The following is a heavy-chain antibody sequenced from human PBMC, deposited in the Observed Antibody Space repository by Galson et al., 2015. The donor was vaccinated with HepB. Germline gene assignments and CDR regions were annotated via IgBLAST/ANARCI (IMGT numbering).Heavy chain of an antibody. CDR2: INAGNGNT. CDR3: ARALNIVVVIAMGY. J-gene: IGHJ4*02. V-gene: IGHV1-3*01. Sequence: SVKVSCKASGYTFTSYAMHWVRQAPGQRLEWMGWINAGNGNTKYSQKFQGRVTITRDTSASTAYMELSSLRSEDTAVYYCARALNIVVVIAMGYWGQGALVTVSS. CDR1: GYTFTSYA. D-gene: IGHD2-21*01.